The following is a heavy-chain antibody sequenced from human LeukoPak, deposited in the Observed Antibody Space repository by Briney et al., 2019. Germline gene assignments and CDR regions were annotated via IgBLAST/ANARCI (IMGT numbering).Heavy chain of an antibody. D-gene: IGHD3-16*02. CDR3: ARSGVWGSYRSGHWFDP. CDR2: IYYSGST. CDR1: GGSISSYY. V-gene: IGHV4-59*01. Sequence: PSETLSLTCTVSGGSISSYYWSWIRQPPGKGLEWIGYIYYSGSTNYNPSLKSRVTISVDTSKNQFSLKLSSVTAADTAVYYCARSGVWGSYRSGHWFDPWGQGTLVTVSS. J-gene: IGHJ5*02.